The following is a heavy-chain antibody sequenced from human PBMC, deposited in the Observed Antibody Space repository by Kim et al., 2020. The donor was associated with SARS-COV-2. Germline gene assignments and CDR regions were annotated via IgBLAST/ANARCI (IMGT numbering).Heavy chain of an antibody. V-gene: IGHV1-18*01. D-gene: IGHD3-10*01. CDR3: ARGASVLLWFGDFLASAFDI. J-gene: IGHJ3*02. Sequence: ASVKVSCKASGYTFTSYGISWVRQAPGQGLEWMGWISAYNGNTNYAQKLQGRVTMTTDTSTRTAYMELRSLRSDDTAVYYCARGASVLLWFGDFLASAFDIWGQGTMVTVSS. CDR1: GYTFTSYG. CDR2: ISAYNGNT.